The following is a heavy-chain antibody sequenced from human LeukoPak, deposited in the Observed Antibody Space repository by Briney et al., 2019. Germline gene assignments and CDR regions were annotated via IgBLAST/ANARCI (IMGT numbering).Heavy chain of an antibody. Sequence: PGGSLRLSCAASGFTFSSYWMSWVRQAPGKGLEWVANIKQDGSEKYYVDSVKGRFTIFRDNAKNSLYLQMNSLRAEDTAVYYCARDPKDDYGDYGGFDPWGQGTLVTVSS. CDR2: IKQDGSEK. J-gene: IGHJ5*02. D-gene: IGHD4-17*01. CDR3: ARDPKDDYGDYGGFDP. V-gene: IGHV3-7*01. CDR1: GFTFSSYW.